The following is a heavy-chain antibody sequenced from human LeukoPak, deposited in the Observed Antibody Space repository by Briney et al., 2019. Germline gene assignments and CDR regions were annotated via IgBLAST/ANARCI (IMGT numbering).Heavy chain of an antibody. CDR1: GGSVSSGSYY. V-gene: IGHV4-39*07. CDR3: ARGYYDFWSGYPNFDY. CDR2: INHSGST. D-gene: IGHD3-3*01. Sequence: PSETLSLTCTVSGGSVSSGSYYWSWIRQPPGKGLEWIGEINHSGSTNYNPSLKSRVTISVDTSKNQFSLKLSSVTAADTAVYYCARGYYDFWSGYPNFDYWGQGTLVTVSS. J-gene: IGHJ4*02.